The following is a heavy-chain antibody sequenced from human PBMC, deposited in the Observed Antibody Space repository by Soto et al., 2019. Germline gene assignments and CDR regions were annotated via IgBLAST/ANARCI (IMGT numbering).Heavy chain of an antibody. V-gene: IGHV3-23*01. CDR3: AKGSSGWYERFDY. CDR2: ISGSGGST. D-gene: IGHD6-19*01. J-gene: IGHJ4*02. Sequence: EVQLLESGGGLVQPGGSLRLSCAASGFTFSSYAMSWVRQAPGKGLEWVSTISGSGGSTYYAASVKGRFTISRDNSKTARYLEMNSLRAEDTAVYYCAKGSSGWYERFDYWGKGTLVTVS. CDR1: GFTFSSYA.